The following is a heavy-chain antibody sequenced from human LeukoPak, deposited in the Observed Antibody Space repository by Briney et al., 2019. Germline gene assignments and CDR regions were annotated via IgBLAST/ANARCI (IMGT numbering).Heavy chain of an antibody. CDR3: ARGFFLFGSRYYDFWSGYQPPYYFDY. CDR2: INHSGST. Sequence: SETLSLTCAVYGGSFSGYYWSWIRQPPGKGLEWIGEINHSGSTNYNPSLQSRVTISVDTSKNQFSLKLSSVTAADTAVYYCARGFFLFGSRYYDFWSGYQPPYYFDYWGQGTLITVSS. D-gene: IGHD3-3*01. J-gene: IGHJ4*02. V-gene: IGHV4-34*01. CDR1: GGSFSGYY.